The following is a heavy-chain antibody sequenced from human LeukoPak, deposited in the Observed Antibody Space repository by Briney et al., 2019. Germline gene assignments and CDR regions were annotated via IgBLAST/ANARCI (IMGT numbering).Heavy chain of an antibody. Sequence: SETLSLTCTVSGGYISSYYWSWIRQPPGKGLEWIGYIYYSGSTNYNPSLKSRVTISVDTSKNQFSLKLSSVTAADTAVYYCARDHGIVGATIGFDYWGQGTLVTVSS. V-gene: IGHV4-59*01. J-gene: IGHJ4*02. CDR1: GGYISSYY. CDR3: ARDHGIVGATIGFDY. D-gene: IGHD1-26*01. CDR2: IYYSGST.